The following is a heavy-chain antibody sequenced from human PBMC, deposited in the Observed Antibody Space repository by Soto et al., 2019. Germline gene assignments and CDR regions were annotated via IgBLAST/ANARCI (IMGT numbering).Heavy chain of an antibody. CDR2: ISWNSGSI. D-gene: IGHD6-6*01. J-gene: IGHJ3*02. Sequence: PGGSLRLSCAASGFTFDDYAMHWVRQAPGKGLEWVSGISWNSGSIGYADSVKGRFTISRDNAKNSLYLQMNSLRAEDTALYYCAKESIPDAFDIWGQGTMVTV. CDR1: GFTFDDYA. CDR3: AKESIPDAFDI. V-gene: IGHV3-9*01.